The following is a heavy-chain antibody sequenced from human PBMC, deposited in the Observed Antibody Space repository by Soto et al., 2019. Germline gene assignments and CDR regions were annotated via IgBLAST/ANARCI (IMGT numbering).Heavy chain of an antibody. J-gene: IGHJ4*02. Sequence: EVQLVESGGGLVQPGGSLRLSCAASGFTFSTSWMHWVRQTPGKGLVWVSHINPDGSITNYADSAKGRFTISRDNAKNTLFLQMNNLRAEDTSVYFCPRDIGYGGNWGQGTLVTVSS. CDR1: GFTFSTSW. CDR3: PRDIGYGGN. CDR2: INPDGSIT. D-gene: IGHD1-26*01. V-gene: IGHV3-74*01.